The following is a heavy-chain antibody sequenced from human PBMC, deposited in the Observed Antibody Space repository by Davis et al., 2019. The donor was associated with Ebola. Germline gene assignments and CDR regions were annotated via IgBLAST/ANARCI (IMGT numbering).Heavy chain of an antibody. CDR1: GGSISSYY. CDR3: ARLVVVAATPINNAFDI. D-gene: IGHD2-15*01. CDR2: IYYSGST. V-gene: IGHV4-59*01. Sequence: PSETLSLTCTVSGGSISSYYWSWIRQPPGKGLEWIGYIYYSGSTNYNPSLKSRVTISVDTSKNQFSLKLSSVTAADTAVYYCARLVVVAATPINNAFDIWGQGTMVTVSS. J-gene: IGHJ3*02.